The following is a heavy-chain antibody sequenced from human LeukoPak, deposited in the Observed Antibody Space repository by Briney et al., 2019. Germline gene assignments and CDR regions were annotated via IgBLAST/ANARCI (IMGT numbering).Heavy chain of an antibody. V-gene: IGHV1-3*01. D-gene: IGHD2-2*01. Sequence: ASVKVSCKASGYTFTSYAMHWVRQAPGQRLEWMGWINAGNGNTKYSQKIQGRVTITRDTSASTAYMELSSLRSEDTAVYYCARVSAPYQLLSSFDYWGQGTLVTVSS. CDR3: ARVSAPYQLLSSFDY. J-gene: IGHJ4*02. CDR2: INAGNGNT. CDR1: GYTFTSYA.